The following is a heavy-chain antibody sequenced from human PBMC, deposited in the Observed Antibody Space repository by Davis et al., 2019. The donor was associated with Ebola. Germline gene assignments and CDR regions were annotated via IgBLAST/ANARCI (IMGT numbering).Heavy chain of an antibody. D-gene: IGHD6-19*01. CDR1: GGSISSGGYS. CDR3: ARSKTRGGWGLFDP. Sequence: SETLSLTCAVSGGSISSGGYSWSWIRQPPGKGLEWIGYIYYSGSTYYNPSLKSRVTISVDTSKNQFSLKLSSVTAADTAVYYCARSKTRGGWGLFDPWGQGTLVTVSS. V-gene: IGHV4-30-2*03. J-gene: IGHJ5*02. CDR2: IYYSGST.